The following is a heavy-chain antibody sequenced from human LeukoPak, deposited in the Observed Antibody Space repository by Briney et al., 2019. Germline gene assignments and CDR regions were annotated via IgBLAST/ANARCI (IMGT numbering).Heavy chain of an antibody. CDR3: ARRSEFGVLYYMDI. Sequence: GGSLRLSCAASGFTFNNYAMSWVRQAPGKGLEWVAAINYSGGSTYYADSVKGRFTISRDNSKNSLYLQMNSLRAGDTAVYYCARRSEFGVLYYMDIWGKGTTVTVSS. V-gene: IGHV3-23*01. CDR2: INYSGGST. J-gene: IGHJ6*03. D-gene: IGHD3-16*01. CDR1: GFTFNNYA.